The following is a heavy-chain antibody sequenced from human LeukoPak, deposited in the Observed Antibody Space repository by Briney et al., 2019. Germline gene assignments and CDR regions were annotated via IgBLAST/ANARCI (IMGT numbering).Heavy chain of an antibody. CDR2: ISSSSSYI. CDR1: GFTFSSYS. CDR3: ARDLLTGTTSGVY. Sequence: PGGSLRLSCAASGFTFSSYSMNWVRQAPGKGLEWVSSISSSSSYIYYADSVKGRFTTSRDNAKNSLYLQMNSLRAEDTAVYYCARDLLTGTTSGVYWGQGTLVTVSS. V-gene: IGHV3-21*01. D-gene: IGHD1-7*01. J-gene: IGHJ4*02.